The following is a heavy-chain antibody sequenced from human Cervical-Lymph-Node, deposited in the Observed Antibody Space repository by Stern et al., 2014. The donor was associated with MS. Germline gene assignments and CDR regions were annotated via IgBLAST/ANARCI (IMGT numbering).Heavy chain of an antibody. CDR2: IYCSGSN. D-gene: IGHD6-19*01. Sequence: VQLVESGPGLVQPSGTLCLSCTVSGGSVSSGGNYWSWHGQATGLGMVWIGYIYCSGSNNSNPSLRRRVTLSVDTSKTLYSLMMSAVTAADAPGYYFAKEYSSGWITDYWGQGTRVTVSP. CDR1: GGSVSSGGNY. V-gene: IGHV4-61*08. J-gene: IGHJ4*02. CDR3: AKEYSSGWITDY.